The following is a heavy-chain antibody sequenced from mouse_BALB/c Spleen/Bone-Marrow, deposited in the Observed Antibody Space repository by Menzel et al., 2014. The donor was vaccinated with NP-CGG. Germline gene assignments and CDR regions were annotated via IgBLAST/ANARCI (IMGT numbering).Heavy chain of an antibody. CDR2: IRNKANGYTT. D-gene: IGHD1-1*01. CDR3: ARDTTVVPYWYFDV. CDR1: GFTFXDYY. Sequence: EVKLMESGGGLVQPGGSLRLSCATSGFTFXDYYMSWVRQPPGKALEWLGFIRNKANGYTTEHSASVKGRFTISRDSSQSILYLQMNTLRAEDSATYYCARDTTVVPYWYFDVWGAGTTVTVSS. J-gene: IGHJ1*01. V-gene: IGHV7-3*02.